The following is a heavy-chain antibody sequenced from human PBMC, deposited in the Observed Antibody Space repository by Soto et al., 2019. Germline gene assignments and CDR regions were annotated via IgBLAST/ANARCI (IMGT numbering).Heavy chain of an antibody. Sequence: SETLSLTCTVSGGSISSGDYYWSWIRQPPGKGLEWIGYIYYSGSTYYNPSLKSRVTISVDTSKNQFSLKLSSVTAADTAVYYCARDLIHYYDSSGYYRGYAFDIWGQGTMVTVSS. V-gene: IGHV4-30-4*01. D-gene: IGHD3-22*01. CDR3: ARDLIHYYDSSGYYRGYAFDI. CDR2: IYYSGST. CDR1: GGSISSGDYY. J-gene: IGHJ3*02.